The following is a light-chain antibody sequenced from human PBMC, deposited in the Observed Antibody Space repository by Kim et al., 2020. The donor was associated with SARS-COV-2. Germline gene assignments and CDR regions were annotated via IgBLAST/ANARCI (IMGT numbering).Light chain of an antibody. Sequence: EIVMTQSPATLSVSPGERATLSCRASQSVSSNLAWYQQKPGQAPRLLIYGASTRATGIPARFSGSGSGTEFTLTISSLQSEDFAVYYCQQYNNWPPDTFGQGTRRRLN. CDR2: GAS. J-gene: IGKJ5*01. V-gene: IGKV3-15*01. CDR3: QQYNNWPPDT. CDR1: QSVSSN.